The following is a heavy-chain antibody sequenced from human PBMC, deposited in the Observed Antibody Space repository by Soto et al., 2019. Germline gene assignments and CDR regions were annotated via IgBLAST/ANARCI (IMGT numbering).Heavy chain of an antibody. CDR3: ARVVANPPDY. CDR2: ISAYNGNT. Sequence: ASVKVSFKGSGYTLTSYGISWVRQAPGQGLEWMGWISAYNGNTNYAQKLQGRVTMTTDTSTSTAYMELRSLRSDDTAVYYCARVVANPPDYWGQGTLVTVSS. J-gene: IGHJ4*02. D-gene: IGHD5-12*01. V-gene: IGHV1-18*01. CDR1: GYTLTSYG.